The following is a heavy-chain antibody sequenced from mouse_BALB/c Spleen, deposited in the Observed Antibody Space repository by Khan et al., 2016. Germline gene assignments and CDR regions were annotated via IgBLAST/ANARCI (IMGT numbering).Heavy chain of an antibody. J-gene: IGHJ1*01. V-gene: IGHV1-54*01. CDR3: ARTKNWYFDV. CDR2: INPGSGGT. Sequence: QVRLQQSGAELVRPGTSVKVSCKASGYAFTNYLIEWVKQRPGQGLEWIGVINPGSGGTNYNEKFKGKATLTADKSSSTAYMQLSSLTSDDSAVYFCARTKNWYFDVWGAGTTVTVSS. CDR1: GYAFTNYL. D-gene: IGHD1-3*01.